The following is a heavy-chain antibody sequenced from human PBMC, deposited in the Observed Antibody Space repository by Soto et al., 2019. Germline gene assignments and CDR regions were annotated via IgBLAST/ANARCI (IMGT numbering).Heavy chain of an antibody. J-gene: IGHJ6*02. CDR2: IYYSGST. Sequence: ASETPSLTCTVSGGSISSSSYYWGWIRQPPGKGLEWIGSIYYSGSTYYNPSLKSRVTISVDTSKNQFSLKLSSVTAADTAVYYCARPSSLFPPHGMDVWGQGTTVTVSS. CDR3: ARPSSLFPPHGMDV. D-gene: IGHD2-21*01. CDR1: GGSISSSSYY. V-gene: IGHV4-39*01.